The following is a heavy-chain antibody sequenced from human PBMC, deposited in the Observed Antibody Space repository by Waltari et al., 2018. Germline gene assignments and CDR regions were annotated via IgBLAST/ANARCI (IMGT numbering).Heavy chain of an antibody. CDR3: ASIFAGTAVTTIQPIDI. CDR2: ITFDGTNK. Sequence: QVQLVASGGGVVTPGGSLRLSCGASGFAFGGYGFHLVRQAPGKGLEWVAFITFDGTNKYYADSVKGRFTISRDNPKNTMFLQMNSLRPDDTAIYYCASIFAGTAVTTIQPIDIWGQGTMVTVSS. V-gene: IGHV3-30*02. CDR1: GFAFGGYG. J-gene: IGHJ3*02. D-gene: IGHD4-17*01.